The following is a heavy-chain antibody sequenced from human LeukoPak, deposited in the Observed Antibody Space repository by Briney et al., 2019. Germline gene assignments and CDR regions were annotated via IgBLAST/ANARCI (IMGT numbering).Heavy chain of an antibody. CDR1: GFIFNNYG. D-gene: IGHD6-19*01. CDR3: AKGLGQWLVIFDS. CDR2: VSFDGSNN. J-gene: IGHJ4*02. Sequence: GGSLSLSCAASGFIFNNYGMHWVRQAPGKGLEWVAVVSFDGSNNYYADSVKGRFTISRDNSKNTLYLQMNSLRAEDTAVYSCAKGLGQWLVIFDSWGQGTLVTVSS. V-gene: IGHV3-30*18.